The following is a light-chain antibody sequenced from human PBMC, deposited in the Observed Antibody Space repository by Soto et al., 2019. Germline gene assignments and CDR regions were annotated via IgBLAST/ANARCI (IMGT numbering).Light chain of an antibody. V-gene: IGLV2-14*01. CDR2: EVR. CDR1: SSDVGSYNF. Sequence: QSALTQPASVSGSPGQSINISCTGTSSDVGSYNFVSWYQQHPGKAPKLMIYEVRNRPSGVSNRFSGSKSDNTASLTISGLQAEDEADYYCSSYTSTTLVVFGGGTKVTVL. J-gene: IGLJ2*01. CDR3: SSYTSTTLVV.